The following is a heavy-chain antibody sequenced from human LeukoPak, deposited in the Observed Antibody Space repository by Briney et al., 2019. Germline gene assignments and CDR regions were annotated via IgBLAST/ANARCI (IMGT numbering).Heavy chain of an antibody. CDR1: GFTFSDYC. CDR3: PRVASQTKALFDY. J-gene: IGHJ4*02. Sequence: PGGSLRLSCAASGFTFSDYCMSWIRQAPGKGLEWVSYISSSSSYTNYADSVKGRFTISRDNAKNSLYLQMNSLRAEDTAVYYCPRVASQTKALFDYWGQGTLVTVSS. CDR2: ISSSSSYT. V-gene: IGHV3-11*06. D-gene: IGHD1-14*01.